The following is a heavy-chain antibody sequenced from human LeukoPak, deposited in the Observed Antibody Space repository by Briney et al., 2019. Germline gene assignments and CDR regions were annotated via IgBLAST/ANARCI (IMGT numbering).Heavy chain of an antibody. CDR3: ARDRKYHPDY. Sequence: GGSLRLSCAASEFTFSGYWMHWVRQAPGKGLVWVSRINSDGSGKSYADSVKGRFTIPRDNAKNTLYLQMNSLRVEDTAVYYCARDRKYHPDYWGQGTLVTVSS. D-gene: IGHD2-2*01. CDR2: INSDGSGK. V-gene: IGHV3-74*01. CDR1: EFTFSGYW. J-gene: IGHJ4*02.